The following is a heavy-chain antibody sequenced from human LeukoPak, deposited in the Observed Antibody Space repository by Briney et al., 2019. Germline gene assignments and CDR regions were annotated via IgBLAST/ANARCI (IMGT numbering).Heavy chain of an antibody. D-gene: IGHD3-22*01. V-gene: IGHV1-69*04. CDR3: ARDVSTYYYDSSGYYYDY. Sequence: ASVKVSCKASGGTFSSYAISWVRQAPGQGLEWMGRIIPILGIANYAQKFQGRVTITADTSTSTAYMELSSLRPEDTAVYYCARDVSTYYYDSSGYYYDYWGQGTLVTVSS. CDR1: GGTFSSYA. CDR2: IIPILGIA. J-gene: IGHJ4*02.